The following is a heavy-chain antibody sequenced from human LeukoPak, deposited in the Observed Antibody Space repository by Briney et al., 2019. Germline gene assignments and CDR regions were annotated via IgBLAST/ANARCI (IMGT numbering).Heavy chain of an antibody. D-gene: IGHD3-3*01. CDR1: GGSFSGYY. CDR2: INHSGST. Sequence: SETLSLTCAVYGGSFSGYYWSWIRQPPGKGLEWIGEINHSGSTNYNPSLKSRVTISVDTSENQFSLKLSSVTAADTAVYYCARAGYYDFWSGYHESWFDPWGQGTLVTVSS. CDR3: ARAGYYDFWSGYHESWFDP. J-gene: IGHJ5*02. V-gene: IGHV4-34*01.